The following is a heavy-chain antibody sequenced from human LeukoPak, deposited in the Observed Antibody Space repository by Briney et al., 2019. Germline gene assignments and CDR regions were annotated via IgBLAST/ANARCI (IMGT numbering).Heavy chain of an antibody. CDR1: GFTFSSYG. CDR2: IWYDGSNK. Sequence: GRSLRLSCAASGFTFSSYGMHWVRQAPGKGLEWVAVIWYDGSNKYYADSVKGRFTISRDNSKNTLYLQMNSLRAEDTAVYYCARGPTGGNWFDPWGQGTLVTVSS. V-gene: IGHV3-33*01. CDR3: ARGPTGGNWFDP. D-gene: IGHD4-17*01. J-gene: IGHJ5*02.